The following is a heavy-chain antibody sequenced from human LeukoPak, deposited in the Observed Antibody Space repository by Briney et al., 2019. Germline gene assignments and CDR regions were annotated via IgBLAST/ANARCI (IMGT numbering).Heavy chain of an antibody. J-gene: IGHJ6*02. V-gene: IGHV3-53*01. CDR2: IYSGGST. D-gene: IGHD3-3*01. CDR1: GFTVSSNY. Sequence: PGGSLRLSCAASGFTVSSNYMSWVRQAPGKGLEWVSVIYSGGSTYYADSVKGRFTISRDNSKNTLYLQMNSLRAEDTAVYYCATALPRFLGYYYYYGMDVWGQGTTVTVS. CDR3: ATALPRFLGYYYYYGMDV.